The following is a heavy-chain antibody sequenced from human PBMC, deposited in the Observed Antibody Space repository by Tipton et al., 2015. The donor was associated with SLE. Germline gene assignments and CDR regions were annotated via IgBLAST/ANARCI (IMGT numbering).Heavy chain of an antibody. D-gene: IGHD2-2*01. CDR1: GGSISSHY. CDR3: ARIAIPAAMGEYYFDS. V-gene: IGHV4-59*11. CDR2: VHSSGST. Sequence: TLSLTCTVSGGSISSHYWSWIRQPPGKRLEWIGHVHSSGSTFYNPSLKSRVTISMDTSKNQVSLRMTSVTAADTAVYYCARIAIPAAMGEYYFDSWGQGNLVTVSS. J-gene: IGHJ4*02.